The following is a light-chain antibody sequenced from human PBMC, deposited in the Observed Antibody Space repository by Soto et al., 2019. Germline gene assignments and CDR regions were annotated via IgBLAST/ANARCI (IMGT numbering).Light chain of an antibody. J-gene: IGKJ1*01. Sequence: DIQMTQSPSTLSASVGDRVTVTCRASQNFGSWVAWYQQKPGKAPNLLIYKASTLENGVPARYSGTGSGTDFTLTISSLQPDDFALYYCQQYSPYSARTFGQGTKVEVK. CDR1: QNFGSW. V-gene: IGKV1-5*03. CDR2: KAS. CDR3: QQYSPYSART.